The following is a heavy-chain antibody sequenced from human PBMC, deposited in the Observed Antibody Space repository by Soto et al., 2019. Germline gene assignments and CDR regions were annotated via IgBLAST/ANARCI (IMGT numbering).Heavy chain of an antibody. V-gene: IGHV1-18*01. CDR2: ISAYNGNT. J-gene: IGHJ4*02. CDR1: GYTFTSYG. CDR3: ARVSVSYYYGSRSYYFDY. Sequence: QVQLVQSGAEVKKPGASVKVSCKASGYTFTSYGISWVRQAPGQGLEWMGWISAYNGNTNYAQKLQGRVTMTTDTSTSTAYMELRSLRSDDTAVYYCARVSVSYYYGSRSYYFDYWGQGTLVTVSS. D-gene: IGHD3-10*01.